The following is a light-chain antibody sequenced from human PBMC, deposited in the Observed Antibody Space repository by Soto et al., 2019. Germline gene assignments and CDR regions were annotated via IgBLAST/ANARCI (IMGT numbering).Light chain of an antibody. V-gene: IGKV3-20*01. CDR1: QRIYSTY. CDR2: GAS. Sequence: EIVLTQSPDTLSLSPGERATLSCRASQRIYSTYLAWYQQKAGQAPSLLIFGASTRAAGIPDRFSGSGSATDFTLTISRLEPEDFAVYYCQQYGNPPYTFGQGTKLEIK. J-gene: IGKJ2*01. CDR3: QQYGNPPYT.